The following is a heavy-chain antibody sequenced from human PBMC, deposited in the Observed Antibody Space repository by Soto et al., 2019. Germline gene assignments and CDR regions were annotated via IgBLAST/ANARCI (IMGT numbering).Heavy chain of an antibody. CDR3: ARIPFDHVWGTDRYSPNFDY. Sequence: GGSLRLSCAASGFTFSDYYMSWIRQAPGKGLEWVSYISSSSSYTNYADSVKGRFTISRDNAKNSLYLQMNSLRAEDTAVYYCARIPFDHVWGTDRYSPNFDYWGQGTQVTVSS. CDR2: ISSSSSYT. CDR1: GFTFSDYY. J-gene: IGHJ4*02. D-gene: IGHD3-16*02. V-gene: IGHV3-11*06.